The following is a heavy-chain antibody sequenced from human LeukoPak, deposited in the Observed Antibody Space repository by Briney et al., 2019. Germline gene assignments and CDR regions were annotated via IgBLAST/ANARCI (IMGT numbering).Heavy chain of an antibody. CDR1: GYSISSGYY. V-gene: IGHV4-38-2*02. J-gene: IGHJ3*02. CDR3: ARGRITIFGVVRRGAFDI. CDR2: IYHSGST. D-gene: IGHD3-3*01. Sequence: PSETLSLTCTVSGYSISSGYYWGWIRQPPGKGLEWIGSIYHSGSTYYNPSLKSRVTISVDTSKNQFSLKLSSATAADTAVYYCARGRITIFGVVRRGAFDIWGQGTMVTVSS.